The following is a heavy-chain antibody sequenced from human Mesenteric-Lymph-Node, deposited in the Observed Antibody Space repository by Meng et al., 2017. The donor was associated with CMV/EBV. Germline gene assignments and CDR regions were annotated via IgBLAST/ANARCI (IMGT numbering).Heavy chain of an antibody. V-gene: IGHV1-69*05. J-gene: IGHJ4*02. CDR1: GGTFSSYA. D-gene: IGHD4-11*01. CDR3: ARGLMAVTTGLDY. Sequence: SVKVSCKASGGTFSSYAITWVRQAPGQGLEWMGGIIPIFGTANYEQKFQGRVTITTDESTSTAYMELSSLRSENTAVYYCARGLMAVTTGLDYWGQGTPVTVSS. CDR2: IIPIFGTA.